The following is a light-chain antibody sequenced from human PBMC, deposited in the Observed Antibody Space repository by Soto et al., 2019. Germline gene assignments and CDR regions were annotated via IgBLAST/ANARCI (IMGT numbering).Light chain of an antibody. Sequence: DVVMTQSPLSLPVTLGQPASISCRSNQSLVHSDGIAYFSWFQXRPGRSPRRXIYKVSNRDSGVPARFSGSGSGTDFALTISRVEAEDVGVYYCVQGTHWPVTFGQGTRLEIK. CDR3: VQGTHWPVT. CDR2: KVS. CDR1: QSLVHSDGIAY. V-gene: IGKV2-30*02. J-gene: IGKJ5*01.